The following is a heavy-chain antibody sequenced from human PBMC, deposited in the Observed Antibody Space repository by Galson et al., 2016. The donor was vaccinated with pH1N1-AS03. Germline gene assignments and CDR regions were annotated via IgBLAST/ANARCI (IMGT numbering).Heavy chain of an antibody. J-gene: IGHJ4*02. CDR1: GGTFGNYA. V-gene: IGHV1-69*13. CDR3: ARDRHYDSSGRYFYESEH. Sequence: SVKVSGKASGGTFGNYAISWMRQAPRQGLQWMGGIHPIFGTPSYAQTFQGRLTVTADHSTSAAYMELSSLTSEDTAIYYCARDRHYDSSGRYFYESEHWGQGTLVIVSS. D-gene: IGHD3-22*01. CDR2: IHPIFGTP.